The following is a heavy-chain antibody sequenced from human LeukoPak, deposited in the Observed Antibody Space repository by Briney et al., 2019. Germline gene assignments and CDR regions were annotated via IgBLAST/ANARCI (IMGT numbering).Heavy chain of an antibody. V-gene: IGHV3-74*03. CDR3: GRGWAVDF. CDR1: GFSFRNIW. Sequence: GGSLRLSCAASGFSFRNIWMHWVRQAPGKGLVWVSGINPDESITKYADSVEGRFTISRDNAKNSVYLQMNSLRVEDTAVYYCGRGWAVDFWGQGTLVTVSS. J-gene: IGHJ4*02. CDR2: INPDESIT. D-gene: IGHD5-24*01.